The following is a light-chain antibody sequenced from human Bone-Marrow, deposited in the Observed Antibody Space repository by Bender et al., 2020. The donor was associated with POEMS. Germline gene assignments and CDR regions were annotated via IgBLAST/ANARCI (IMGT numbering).Light chain of an antibody. Sequence: QSALTQPRSVSGSPGQSVAISCTGTSSDVGGYKFVSWYQQHPGKAPILMIYDDTERPSGVSDRFSGSKSGNTASLTISGLQAEDEADYYCCAYAGSFTFVFGSGTKVTVL. CDR1: SSDVGGYKF. J-gene: IGLJ1*01. CDR2: DDT. CDR3: CAYAGSFTFV. V-gene: IGLV2-11*01.